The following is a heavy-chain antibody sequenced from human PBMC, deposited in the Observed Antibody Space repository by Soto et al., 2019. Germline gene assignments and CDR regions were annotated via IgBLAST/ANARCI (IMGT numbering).Heavy chain of an antibody. Sequence: EVQLLESGGRLIQPGGSLRVSCAASGFNFSSYAMSWIRQAPGKGPEWVAGITTSGDRSGYADSVKGRFTVSRDNSQNTMYLQLNSLRGDDTAIYYCARGLEAGYYFAYWGQGTLVTVSS. J-gene: IGHJ4*02. CDR1: GFNFSSYA. D-gene: IGHD3-22*01. CDR2: ITTSGDRS. V-gene: IGHV3-23*01. CDR3: ARGLEAGYYFAY.